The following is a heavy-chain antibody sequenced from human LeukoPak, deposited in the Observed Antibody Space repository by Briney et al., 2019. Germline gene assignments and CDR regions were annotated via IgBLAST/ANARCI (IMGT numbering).Heavy chain of an antibody. CDR2: ISAYNGNT. Sequence: ASVKVSCKASGYTFTSYGITWVRQAPGQGLEWTGWISAYNGNTNYAQKVQDRVTMTTDASTSTAYMELRSLRSDDTALYYCARVVLYDSSGYYYAPLSYFDYWGQGTLFTVSS. V-gene: IGHV1-18*01. D-gene: IGHD3-22*01. CDR1: GYTFTSYG. CDR3: ARVVLYDSSGYYYAPLSYFDY. J-gene: IGHJ4*02.